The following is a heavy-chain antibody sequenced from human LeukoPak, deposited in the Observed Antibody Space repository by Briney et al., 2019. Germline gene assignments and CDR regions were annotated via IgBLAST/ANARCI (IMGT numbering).Heavy chain of an antibody. CDR2: IYDDDRT. Sequence: GGSLRLSCTASGFTVSGTLMDWVRQAPGKGLEWVSVIYDDDRTVYTDSVKGRFTISRDNSKNMVYLQMNSLRPEDSAGYYFTRDRAGTQRLVEFGLWGPGTLVTVSS. D-gene: IGHD5-18*01. CDR1: GFTVSGTL. V-gene: IGHV3-53*05. CDR3: TRDRAGTQRLVEFGL. J-gene: IGHJ5*02.